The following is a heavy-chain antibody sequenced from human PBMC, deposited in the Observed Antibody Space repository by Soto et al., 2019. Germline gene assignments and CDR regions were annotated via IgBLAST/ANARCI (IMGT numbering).Heavy chain of an antibody. Sequence: QITLKASGPTLVQPTQTLTLTCSFSGFSLNTVGVGGVWMRQPPGKALEWLAITYWNGDKRYSPSLKNRLSITEHTSTNQVVLTLTKMDSVDTATYSCGHRSDAYDYSGNDYWGQGTLVTVSS. CDR2: TYWNGDK. CDR3: GHRSDAYDYSGNDY. V-gene: IGHV2-5*01. CDR1: GFSLNTVGVG. J-gene: IGHJ4*02. D-gene: IGHD5-12*01.